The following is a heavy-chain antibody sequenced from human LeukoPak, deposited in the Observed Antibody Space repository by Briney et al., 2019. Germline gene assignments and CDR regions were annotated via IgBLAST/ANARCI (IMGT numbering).Heavy chain of an antibody. J-gene: IGHJ4*02. D-gene: IGHD6-13*01. Sequence: SEALSLTCTVSGGSISSGSYYWGWIRQPAGKGLEWVGRIYTSGTTNYNPSLKSRVTISVDTSKNQFSLKLSSVTAADTAVYYCAAAFSGAAAGIVDYWGQATLVTVSS. CDR2: IYTSGTT. CDR1: GGSISSGSYY. CDR3: AAAFSGAAAGIVDY. V-gene: IGHV4-61*02.